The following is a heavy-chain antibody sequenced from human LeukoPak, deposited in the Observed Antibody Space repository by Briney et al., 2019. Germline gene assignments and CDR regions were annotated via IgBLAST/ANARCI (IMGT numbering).Heavy chain of an antibody. V-gene: IGHV3-53*01. CDR3: ASGDIGWLQLNS. Sequence: GGSLRLSCAASGFIVSGNYMSWVRQAPGKGLEWVSVIYSGGSTYYVDSVKGRFTISRDNSKNTLYLQMNSLRSEDTAVYYRASGDIGWLQLNSWGQGTLVTVSS. D-gene: IGHD5-24*01. CDR2: IYSGGST. J-gene: IGHJ4*02. CDR1: GFIVSGNY.